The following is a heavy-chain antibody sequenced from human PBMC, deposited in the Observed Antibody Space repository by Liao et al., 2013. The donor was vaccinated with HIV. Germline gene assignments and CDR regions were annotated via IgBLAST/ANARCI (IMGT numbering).Heavy chain of an antibody. V-gene: IGHV4-59*10. CDR3: ARGGLGVYYSYYYMDV. CDR2: IYPSGNT. CDR1: GGSFSGYY. Sequence: QVQLQQWGAGLLKPSETLSLTCGVYGGSFSGYYWSWIRQPAGKGLEWIGRIYPSGNTNYNPSLKSRVTISVDTSKNQFSLRLSSVTAADTAVYYCARGGLGVYYSYYYMDVWGKGTTVTVSS. D-gene: IGHD3-16*01. J-gene: IGHJ6*03.